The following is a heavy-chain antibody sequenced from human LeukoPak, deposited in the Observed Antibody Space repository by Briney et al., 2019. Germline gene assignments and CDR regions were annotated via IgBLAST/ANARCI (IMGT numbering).Heavy chain of an antibody. V-gene: IGHV3-33*06. Sequence: GGSLRLSCAASGFTFSSYGMHWVRQAPGKGLEWVAVIWYDGSNKYYADSVKGRFTIPRDNSKNTLYLQMNSLRAEDTAVYYCAKGGSDYGGNSFDYWGQGTLVTVSS. CDR3: AKGGSDYGGNSFDY. CDR2: IWYDGSNK. J-gene: IGHJ4*02. CDR1: GFTFSSYG. D-gene: IGHD4-23*01.